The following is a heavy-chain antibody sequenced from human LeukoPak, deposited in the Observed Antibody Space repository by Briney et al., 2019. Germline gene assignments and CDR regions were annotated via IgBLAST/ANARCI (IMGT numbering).Heavy chain of an antibody. V-gene: IGHV3-23*01. Sequence: GGSLRLSCGASGFTFSSYAMSWVRQAPGKGLEWVSDISGSGGRTYYADSVKGRFTISRDNAKNTLYLQMNSLRAEDTAVYYCARDRDLTGYYMTWFDPWGQGTLVTVSS. D-gene: IGHD3-9*01. CDR3: ARDRDLTGYYMTWFDP. CDR2: ISGSGGRT. J-gene: IGHJ5*02. CDR1: GFTFSSYA.